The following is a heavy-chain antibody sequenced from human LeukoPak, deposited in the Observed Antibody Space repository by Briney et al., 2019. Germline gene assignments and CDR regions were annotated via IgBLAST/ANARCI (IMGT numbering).Heavy chain of an antibody. CDR3: ARDSFGNGYDHWYEH. J-gene: IGHJ5*02. CDR1: GGSFSGYY. V-gene: IGHV4-34*01. Sequence: PSETLSLTCAVYGGSFSGYYWSWIRQPPGKGLEWIGEINHSGSTNYNPSLKSRVTISVDTSKNQFSLKLSSVTAADTAVYYCARDSFGNGYDHWYEHWGQGTLVTVSS. CDR2: INHSGST. D-gene: IGHD5-12*01.